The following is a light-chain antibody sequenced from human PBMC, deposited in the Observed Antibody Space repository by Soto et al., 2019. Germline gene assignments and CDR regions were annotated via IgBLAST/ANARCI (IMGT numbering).Light chain of an antibody. CDR3: SSYXGSNSLYV. Sequence: QSALTQPPSASGSPGQSVTISCTGTSSDVGGYNYVSWYQQHPGKAPKLMIYEVSKRPSGVPDRFSGSKSGNTASLTVSGLQAEXXXDYYXSSYXGSNSLYVFGTGTKVTVL. CDR2: EVS. V-gene: IGLV2-8*01. J-gene: IGLJ1*01. CDR1: SSDVGGYNY.